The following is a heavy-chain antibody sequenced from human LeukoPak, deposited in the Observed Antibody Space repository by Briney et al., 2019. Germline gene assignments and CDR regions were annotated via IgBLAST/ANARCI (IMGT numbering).Heavy chain of an antibody. CDR3: ARGASGYSYGLDAFDI. J-gene: IGHJ3*02. V-gene: IGHV3-53*01. CDR2: IYSGGST. Sequence: GGSLRLSCAASGFTVSSNYMSWVRQAPGKGLEWVSVIYSGGSTYYADSVKGRFTISRDNAKNSLFLEMSSLRAEDTAVYYCARGASGYSYGLDAFDIWGQGTMVTVSS. D-gene: IGHD5-18*01. CDR1: GFTVSSNY.